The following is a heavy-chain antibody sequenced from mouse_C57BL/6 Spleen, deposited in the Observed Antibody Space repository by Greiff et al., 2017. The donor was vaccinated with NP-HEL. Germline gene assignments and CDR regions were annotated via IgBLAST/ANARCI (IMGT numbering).Heavy chain of an antibody. V-gene: IGHV1-55*01. CDR3: AREVYYGSKDY. CDR1: GYTFTSYW. CDR2: IYPGSGST. D-gene: IGHD1-1*01. Sequence: VQLQESGAELVKPGASVKMSCKASGYTFTSYWITWVKQRPGQGLEWIGDIYPGSGSTNYNEKFKSKATLTVDTSSSTAYMQLSSLTSEDSAVYYCAREVYYGSKDYWGQGTTLTVSS. J-gene: IGHJ2*01.